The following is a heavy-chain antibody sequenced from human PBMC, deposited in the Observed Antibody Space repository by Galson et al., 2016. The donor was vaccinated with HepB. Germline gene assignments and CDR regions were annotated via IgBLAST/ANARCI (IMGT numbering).Heavy chain of an antibody. V-gene: IGHV3-11*01. D-gene: IGHD5-12*01. Sequence: SLRLSCAASGFTFSDYHMGWIRQAPGKGLEWVAYISSSGSTMSYADSVKGRFTISRDNAKNLLFLQMNNLRADDTAVYYCARHGLRIAVKYYFAMDVWGQGTTVTVSS. CDR1: GFTFSDYH. J-gene: IGHJ6*02. CDR2: ISSSGSTM. CDR3: ARHGLRIAVKYYFAMDV.